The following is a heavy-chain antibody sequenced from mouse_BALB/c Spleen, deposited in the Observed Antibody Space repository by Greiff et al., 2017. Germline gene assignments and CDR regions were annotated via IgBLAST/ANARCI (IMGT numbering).Heavy chain of an antibody. Sequence: VQLKESGPGLVKPSQSLSLTCTVTGYSITSDYAWNWIRQFPGNKLEWMGYISYSGSTSYNPSLKSRISITRDTSKNQFFLQLNSVTTEDTATYYCAREDRNAMDYWGQGTSVTVSS. J-gene: IGHJ4*01. CDR3: AREDRNAMDY. CDR1: GYSITSDYA. CDR2: ISYSGST. D-gene: IGHD3-3*01. V-gene: IGHV3-2*02.